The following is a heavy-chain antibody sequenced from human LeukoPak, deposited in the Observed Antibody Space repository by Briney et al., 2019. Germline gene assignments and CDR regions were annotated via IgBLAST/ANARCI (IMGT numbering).Heavy chain of an antibody. J-gene: IGHJ4*02. CDR2: IYYSGST. CDR1: DGSISSYY. V-gene: IGHV4-59*01. CDR3: ARDVFRSKGYFDY. Sequence: SETLSLTCTVSDGSISSYYWSWIRQPPGKGLEWIGYIYYSGSTNYNPSLKSRVTISVDTSKNQFSLKLSSVTAADTAVYYCARDVFRSKGYFDYWGQGTLVTVSS. D-gene: IGHD3-3*01.